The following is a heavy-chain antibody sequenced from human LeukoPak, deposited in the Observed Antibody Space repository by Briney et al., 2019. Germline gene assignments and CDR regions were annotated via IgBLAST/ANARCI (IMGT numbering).Heavy chain of an antibody. J-gene: IGHJ4*02. CDR3: AKAPAFCSSTNCPRLYYFDY. D-gene: IGHD2-2*01. CDR1: GFTFSNYA. V-gene: IGHV3-23*01. CDR2: VSGSGGFT. Sequence: GASLRLSCAASGFTFSNYAMNWVRQAPGKGLEWVSTVSGSGGFTHYADSVKGRLTISRDNSKNTLYLQMNSLRAEDTAVYYCAKAPAFCSSTNCPRLYYFDYWGQGTLVTVSS.